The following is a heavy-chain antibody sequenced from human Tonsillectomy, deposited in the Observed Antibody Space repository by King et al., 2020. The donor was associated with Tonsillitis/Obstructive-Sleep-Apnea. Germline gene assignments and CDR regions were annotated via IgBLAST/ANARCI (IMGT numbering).Heavy chain of an antibody. Sequence: QVQLQQWGAGLLKPSETLSLTCGVYGGSFSGYYWSWIRQPPGKGREWIGEINHSGSTDYNSSLKSRVTISRDTSKNQFSLRLTSVTAADTAVYYCGTNAGDYYYYMDVWGKGTTVTVSS. D-gene: IGHD2-2*01. J-gene: IGHJ6*03. CDR1: GGSFSGYY. CDR2: INHSGST. CDR3: GTNAGDYYYYMDV. V-gene: IGHV4-34*01.